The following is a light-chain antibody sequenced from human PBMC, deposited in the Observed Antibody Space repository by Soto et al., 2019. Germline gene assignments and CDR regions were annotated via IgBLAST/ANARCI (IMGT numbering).Light chain of an antibody. J-gene: IGKJ1*01. CDR3: QQYDSSPRT. CDR2: GAS. V-gene: IGKV3-20*01. Sequence: EIMLTQSPGTLSLSPAETTTLSCRSSQSVSSSHLAWYQQIPGQAPRLLIYGASSRATGIPDRFSGSGSGTDFTLTISRLEPEDFAVYYCQQYDSSPRTFGQGTKVDIK. CDR1: QSVSSSH.